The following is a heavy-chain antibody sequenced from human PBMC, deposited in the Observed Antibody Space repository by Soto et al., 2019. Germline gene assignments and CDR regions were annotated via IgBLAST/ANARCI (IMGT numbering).Heavy chain of an antibody. CDR1: EFPFSTYA. J-gene: IGHJ4*02. V-gene: IGHV3-23*01. D-gene: IGHD2-2*01. CDR3: AREDSIIIPAFSEF. Sequence: GGSLRLSCAASEFPFSTYAMTWVRQAPGRGLQWVATISDSGDITYYAYSVKGRFTISRDNAENSLYLQMNSVRAEYTAVYYCAREDSIIIPAFSEFGGQGTLVTVSS. CDR2: ISDSGDIT.